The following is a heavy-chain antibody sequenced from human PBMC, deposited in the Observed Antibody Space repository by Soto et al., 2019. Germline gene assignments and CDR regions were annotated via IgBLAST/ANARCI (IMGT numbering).Heavy chain of an antibody. CDR3: EKDVLSSGYYSYYDY. CDR1: GFTFSSYG. D-gene: IGHD3-22*01. CDR2: ISYDGSNK. V-gene: IGHV3-30*18. J-gene: IGHJ4*02. Sequence: PGGSLRLSCAASGFTFSSYGMHWVRQAPGKGLEWVAVISYDGSNKYYADSVKGRFTISRDNSKNTLYLQMNSLRAEDTAVYYCEKDVLSSGYYSYYDYWGQGTLVTVSS.